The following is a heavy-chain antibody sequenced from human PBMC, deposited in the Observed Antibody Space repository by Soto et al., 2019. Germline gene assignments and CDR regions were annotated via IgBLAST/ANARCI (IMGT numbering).Heavy chain of an antibody. CDR1: GYNLSNYF. J-gene: IGHJ4*02. Sequence: GASVKVSCKASGYNLSNYFMHWVRQAPGQSLEWMGWINAGNGNTKYSQKFQGRVTITRDTSASTAYMELSSLRSEDTAVYYCASESYGGEFDYWGQGTLVTVSS. CDR3: ASESYGGEFDY. CDR2: INAGNGNT. V-gene: IGHV1-3*01. D-gene: IGHD4-17*01.